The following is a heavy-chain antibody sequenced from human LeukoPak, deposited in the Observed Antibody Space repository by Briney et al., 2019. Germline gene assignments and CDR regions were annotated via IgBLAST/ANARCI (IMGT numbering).Heavy chain of an antibody. D-gene: IGHD2-15*01. J-gene: IGHJ6*03. CDR1: GFSFSIHA. Sequence: GGSLRLSCAASGFSFSIHAMHWVRQAPGKGLEWVSSVGGGDDTYHADSVKGRFKISRDDSRDTVYLQMNSLRGEDTAIYYCATKGRVVVVVAASGRNYMDVWGKGTTVTVSS. CDR3: ATKGRVVVVVAASGRNYMDV. V-gene: IGHV3-23*01. CDR2: VGGGDDT.